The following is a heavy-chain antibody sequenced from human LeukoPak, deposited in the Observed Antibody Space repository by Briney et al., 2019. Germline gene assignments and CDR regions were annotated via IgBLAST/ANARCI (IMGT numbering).Heavy chain of an antibody. CDR2: IRYDGSNK. CDR3: AKIGTSSFDY. Sequence: PGGSLRLSCAASGFTFSGYGMHWVRQAPGKGLEWVAFIRYDGSNKYYADSVKGRFTISRDNSKNTLYLQMNSLRAEDTAVYYCAKIGTSSFDYWGQGTLVTVSS. J-gene: IGHJ4*02. V-gene: IGHV3-30*02. D-gene: IGHD3-10*01. CDR1: GFTFSGYG.